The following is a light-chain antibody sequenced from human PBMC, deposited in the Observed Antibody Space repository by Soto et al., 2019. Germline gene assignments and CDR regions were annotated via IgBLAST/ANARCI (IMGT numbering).Light chain of an antibody. CDR1: SSDVGGYNY. Sequence: QSALAQPPSASGAPGQSVTIPCTGTSSDVGGYNYVCWYQQHPGKAPKLIIYDVSGRPSGVPDRFSGSKSGNTASLTVSGLEAEDEAFYYCSSYAASKVIVFGGGTKVTVL. V-gene: IGLV2-8*01. CDR3: SSYAASKVIV. CDR2: DVS. J-gene: IGLJ2*01.